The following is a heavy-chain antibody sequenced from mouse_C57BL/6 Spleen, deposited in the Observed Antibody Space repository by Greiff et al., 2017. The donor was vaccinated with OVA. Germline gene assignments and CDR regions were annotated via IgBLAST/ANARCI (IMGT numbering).Heavy chain of an antibody. CDR3: ARTFYDYILFDY. CDR2: IDPSDSYT. J-gene: IGHJ2*01. Sequence: QVQLQQPGAELVKPGASVKLSCKASGYTFTSYWMQWVKQRPGQGLEWIGEIDPSDSYTNYNQKFKGKATLTVDTSSSTAYMQLSSLTSEDSAVYYCARTFYDYILFDYWGQGTTLTVSS. CDR1: GYTFTSYW. V-gene: IGHV1-50*01. D-gene: IGHD2-4*01.